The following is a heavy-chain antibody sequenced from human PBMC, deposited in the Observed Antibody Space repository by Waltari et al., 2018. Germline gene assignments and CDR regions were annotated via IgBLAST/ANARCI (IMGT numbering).Heavy chain of an antibody. V-gene: IGHV1-2*02. CDR1: GYSFTDYH. CDR3: ARDPGPIVGAPDY. J-gene: IGHJ4*02. D-gene: IGHD1-26*01. CDR2: VNPKNGDT. Sequence: QVQLVQSGTEVKKPGASVKVSCQASGYSFTDYHLHWVRQTPGQGLEWRGWVNPKNGDTGYAQNLLGRVTMTRDTSINTVYMDLSGLRSDDTAVFYCARDPGPIVGAPDYWGQGTLVTVSS.